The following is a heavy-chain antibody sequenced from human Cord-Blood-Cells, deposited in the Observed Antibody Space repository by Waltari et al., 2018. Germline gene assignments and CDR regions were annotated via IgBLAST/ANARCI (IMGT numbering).Heavy chain of an antibody. J-gene: IGHJ5*02. V-gene: IGHV5-51*01. Sequence: EVQLVQSGAEVKKPGESLKISCKGSGSSFTSYWIGWVRQLPGKGLEWMGIIYPGDSDTRYSPSFQGQVTISADKSIGTAYLQWSSLKASDTAMYYCARSPYSSSWYRWFDPWGQGTLVTVSS. D-gene: IGHD6-13*01. CDR2: IYPGDSDT. CDR1: GSSFTSYW. CDR3: ARSPYSSSWYRWFDP.